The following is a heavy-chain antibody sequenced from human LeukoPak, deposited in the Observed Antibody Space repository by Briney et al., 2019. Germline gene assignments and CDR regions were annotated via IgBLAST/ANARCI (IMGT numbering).Heavy chain of an antibody. Sequence: ASVKVSCKTSGYTFSTYGLSWVRQAPGQGLEWMGWISGNSGKTHYAQKFQDRVTLTTDSSSTTAFMELRSLRSDDTAMYYCARNAGSYFEFAPWGQGTLVTVSS. CDR3: ARNAGSYFEFAP. CDR1: GYTFSTYG. V-gene: IGHV1-18*01. CDR2: ISGNSGKT. D-gene: IGHD1-26*01. J-gene: IGHJ5*02.